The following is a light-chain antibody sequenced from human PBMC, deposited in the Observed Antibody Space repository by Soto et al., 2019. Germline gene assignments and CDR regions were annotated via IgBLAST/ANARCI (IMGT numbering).Light chain of an antibody. Sequence: DIQMTPSPSSLSASVVDRVNITCRASQGISNYLAWYQQKPGKVPKLLIYAASTLQSGVPSRFSGSGSGTDFTLTISSLQPEDVATYYCQGSWKFGQGTKVDIK. J-gene: IGKJ1*01. V-gene: IGKV1-27*01. CDR3: QGSWK. CDR2: AAS. CDR1: QGISNY.